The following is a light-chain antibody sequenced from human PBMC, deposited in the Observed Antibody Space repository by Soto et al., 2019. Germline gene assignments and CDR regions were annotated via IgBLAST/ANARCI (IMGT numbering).Light chain of an antibody. CDR2: DAS. V-gene: IGKV1-5*01. CDR1: QTITTW. CDR3: QQYHGFW. J-gene: IGKJ1*01. Sequence: DIQMTQSPSTLSASVGDRVTITCRASQTITTWLAWYQQKPGKASKLLIYDASSLESGVPSRFSGSGSGTQFSLIISGLQPEDFATYYCQQYHGFWFGQGTKVDIK.